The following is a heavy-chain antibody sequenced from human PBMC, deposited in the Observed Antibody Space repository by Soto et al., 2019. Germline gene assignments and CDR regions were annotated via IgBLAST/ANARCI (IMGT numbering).Heavy chain of an antibody. CDR2: IYYTGST. CDR1: GGSINNHY. CDR3: ARANWYSEY. V-gene: IGHV4-59*11. Sequence: QVHLQESRPGLVKPSETLSLTCTVSGGSINNHYWSWIRQPPGKGLEWIGYIYYTGSTNYNPSLKRRVTMSVDTSKNQCSLNLTSLTAADTAIYYCARANWYSEYWGQGTLVTVSS. D-gene: IGHD7-27*01. J-gene: IGHJ4*02.